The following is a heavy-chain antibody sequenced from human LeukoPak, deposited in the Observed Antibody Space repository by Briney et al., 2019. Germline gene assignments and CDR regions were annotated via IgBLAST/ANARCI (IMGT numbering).Heavy chain of an antibody. J-gene: IGHJ4*02. CDR3: ATGDIVVVPADTLDY. V-gene: IGHV1-24*01. CDR2: FDPEDGET. Sequence: ASVKVSCKVSGYTLTELSMHWVRQARGKGLEWMGGFDPEDGETIYAQKFQGRVTMTEDTSTDTAYMELSSLRSEDTAVYYCATGDIVVVPADTLDYWGQGTLVTVSS. D-gene: IGHD2-2*01. CDR1: GYTLTELS.